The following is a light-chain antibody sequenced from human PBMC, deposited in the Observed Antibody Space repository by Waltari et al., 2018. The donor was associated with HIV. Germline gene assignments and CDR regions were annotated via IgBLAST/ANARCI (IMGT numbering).Light chain of an antibody. CDR2: AAS. CDR1: QSIINN. J-gene: IGKJ4*01. Sequence: EIVMTQSPATLSVSPGERATLSCRASQSIINNLAWYQHKPGQAPRLLISAASTRATGFPARFSGSVWGTEFTLTISSLQSEDSAVYYCQQYNNWPLTFGGGTKVEIK. V-gene: IGKV3-15*01. CDR3: QQYNNWPLT.